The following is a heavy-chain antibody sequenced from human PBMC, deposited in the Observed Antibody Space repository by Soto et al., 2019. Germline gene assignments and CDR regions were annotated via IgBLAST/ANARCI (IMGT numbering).Heavy chain of an antibody. Sequence: QVQLVESGGGVVQPGRSLRLSCAASGFTFSSYGMHWVRQAPGKGLEWVAVISYDGSNKYYADSVKGRFTISRDNSKNTVYLQMNSLRAEDTAVYYCTSSGWYGGGDYWGQGTLVTVSS. J-gene: IGHJ4*02. D-gene: IGHD6-19*01. V-gene: IGHV3-30*03. CDR2: ISYDGSNK. CDR3: TSSGWYGGGDY. CDR1: GFTFSSYG.